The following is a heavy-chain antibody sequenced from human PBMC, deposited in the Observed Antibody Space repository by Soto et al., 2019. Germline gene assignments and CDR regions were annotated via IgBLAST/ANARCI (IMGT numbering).Heavy chain of an antibody. CDR2: INSDGSST. V-gene: IGHV3-74*01. CDR3: AIGPSSNWEQFDY. Sequence: PGGSLRLSCAASGFTFSSYWMHWVRQAPGKGLVWVSRINSDGSSTSYADSVKGRFTISRDNAKNTLYLQMNSLRAEDTALYYCAIGPSSNWEQFDYWGQGTQVSVSS. D-gene: IGHD6-13*01. J-gene: IGHJ4*02. CDR1: GFTFSSYW.